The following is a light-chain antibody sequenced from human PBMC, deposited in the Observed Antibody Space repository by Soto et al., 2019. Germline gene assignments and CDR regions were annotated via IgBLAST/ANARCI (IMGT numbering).Light chain of an antibody. CDR2: DAG. J-gene: IGKJ4*01. CDR3: QHRDDRPLT. CDR1: QSVNFY. Sequence: EIVMPPSQATLSVPPVGRATLSVRASQSVNFYLAWYQQKPGQAPRLLISDAGSRATEGPDRFGGSGSGTDFSLTISRLEPEDFAGYFIQHRDDRPLTVGEGTKVDIK. V-gene: IGKV3D-20*02.